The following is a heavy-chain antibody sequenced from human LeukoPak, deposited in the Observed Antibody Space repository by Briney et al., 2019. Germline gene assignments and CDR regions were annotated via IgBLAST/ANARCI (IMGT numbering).Heavy chain of an antibody. CDR2: IYYSGST. CDR1: GGSILSSNTY. J-gene: IGHJ4*02. V-gene: IGHV4-31*03. CDR3: ARGVGEYCSGGSCYPFDY. D-gene: IGHD2-15*01. Sequence: PSETLSLTCTVSGGSILSSNTYWGWIRQPPGKGLEWIGYIYYSGSTYYNPSLKSRVTISVDTSKNQFSLKLSSVTAADTAVYYCARGVGEYCSGGSCYPFDYWGQGTLVTVSS.